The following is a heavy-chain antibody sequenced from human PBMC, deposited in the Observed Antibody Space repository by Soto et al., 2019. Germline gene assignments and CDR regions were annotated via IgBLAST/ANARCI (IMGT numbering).Heavy chain of an antibody. CDR2: INAGNGNT. V-gene: IGHV1-3*01. J-gene: IGHJ6*02. Sequence: QVQLVQSGAEVKKPGASVKVSCKASGYTFTSYAMHWVRQAPGQRLEWMGWINAGNGNTKYSQKFQGRVTITRDTSASTAYMELSSLRSEDTAVYYCARGRQPNYYGMDVWGQGTTVTVSS. CDR3: ARGRQPNYYGMDV. CDR1: GYTFTSYA.